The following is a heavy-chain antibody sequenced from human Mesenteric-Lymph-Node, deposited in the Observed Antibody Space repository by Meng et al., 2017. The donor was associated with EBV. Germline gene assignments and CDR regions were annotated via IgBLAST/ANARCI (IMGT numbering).Heavy chain of an antibody. CDR3: ARGFLSFVRVFDY. D-gene: IGHD2/OR15-2a*01. V-gene: IGHV4-34*01. Sequence: QVRQWGAGLLKPSGALAPPVRGFGGSFSGYYWSWIRQPPGKGLEWIGEINHSGSTNYNPSLKSRVTISVDTSKNQFSLKLSSVTAADTAVYYCARGFLSFVRVFDYWGQGTLVTVSS. CDR2: INHSGST. J-gene: IGHJ4*02. CDR1: GGSFSGYY.